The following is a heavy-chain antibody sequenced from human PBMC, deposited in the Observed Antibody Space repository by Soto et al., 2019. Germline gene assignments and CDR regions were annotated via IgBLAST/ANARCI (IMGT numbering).Heavy chain of an antibody. CDR2: ITSSGTTV. Sequence: EVHLVESGGGLVQPGGSLRLSCAASGFTFSSYSLNWVLQAPGKGLEWVSYITSSGTTVYYADSVRGRFTISRDNAKNSLYLQMNSLRDADTAVYYCARGSSNWAYYFDFWGQGTLVTVSS. CDR1: GFTFSSYS. D-gene: IGHD6-13*01. J-gene: IGHJ4*02. CDR3: ARGSSNWAYYFDF. V-gene: IGHV3-48*02.